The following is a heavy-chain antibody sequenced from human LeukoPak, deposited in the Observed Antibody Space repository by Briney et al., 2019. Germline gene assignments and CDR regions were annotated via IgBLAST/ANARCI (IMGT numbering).Heavy chain of an antibody. Sequence: GESLKISCKGSGYSFNSYWIGWVRQMPGKGLEWMGIISPGDSEIRYSPSFQGQVTISADKSISTAYLQWSSLKASDTAMYYCARTKFYYGSGSYGDYWGQGVLVTVSS. CDR3: ARTKFYYGSGSYGDY. CDR2: ISPGDSEI. CDR1: GYSFNSYW. D-gene: IGHD3-10*01. V-gene: IGHV5-51*01. J-gene: IGHJ4*02.